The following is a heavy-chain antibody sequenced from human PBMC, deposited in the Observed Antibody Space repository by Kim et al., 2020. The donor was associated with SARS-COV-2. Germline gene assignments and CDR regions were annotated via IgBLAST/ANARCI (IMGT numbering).Heavy chain of an antibody. CDR2: IYYTGTT. Sequence: SDTLSLTCTVSGGSISSSDYYWGWIRQPPGKGLEWIGSIYYTGTTYHNPSLKSRVTISVDTSKNQFSLKLSSVTDATMYYCARHGCTGGVCYFDPWGQGT. CDR3: ARHGCTGGVCYFDP. J-gene: IGHJ5*02. V-gene: IGHV4-39*01. CDR1: GGSISSSDYY. D-gene: IGHD2-8*02.